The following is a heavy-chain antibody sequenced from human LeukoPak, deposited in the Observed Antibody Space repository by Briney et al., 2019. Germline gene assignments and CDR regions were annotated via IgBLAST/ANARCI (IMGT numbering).Heavy chain of an antibody. J-gene: IGHJ4*02. CDR3: ARVLETDCRGGSCYSGLDY. V-gene: IGHV3-21*01. D-gene: IGHD2-15*01. CDR2: ISRTGNYI. CDR1: GFTFSRYN. Sequence: GGSLRLSCAASGFTFSRYNMNWVRQAPGKGLEWVSSISRTGNYIYYADSVKGRFTISRDNAQNSLFLQMNSLRVEDTAVYYCARVLETDCRGGSCYSGLDYWGQGTLVTVSS.